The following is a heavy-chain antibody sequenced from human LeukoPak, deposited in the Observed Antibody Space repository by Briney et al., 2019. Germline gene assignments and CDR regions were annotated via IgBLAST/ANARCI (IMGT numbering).Heavy chain of an antibody. D-gene: IGHD3-3*01. J-gene: IGHJ4*02. Sequence: GGSLRLSCAAPGFTFSSYAMSWVRQAPGKGLEWVSAISGSGGSTYYADSVKGRFTISRDNSKNTLYLQMNSLRAEDTAVYYCAKFSVAFVVLRFLEWLFDYWGQGTLVTVSS. V-gene: IGHV3-23*01. CDR1: GFTFSSYA. CDR3: AKFSVAFVVLRFLEWLFDY. CDR2: ISGSGGST.